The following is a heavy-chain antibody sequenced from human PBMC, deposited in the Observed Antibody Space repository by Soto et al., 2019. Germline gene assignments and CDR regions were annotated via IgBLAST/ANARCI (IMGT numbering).Heavy chain of an antibody. CDR3: AIEPEPDYYGMVV. V-gene: IGHV3-23*01. CDR1: GFTFSTFA. D-gene: IGHD1-1*01. J-gene: IGHJ6*02. Sequence: GGSLRLSCAASGFTFSTFAMSWVRQAPGKGLEWVSVISDGGGRTYYADSVKGRITINPDTSKNQFSLQLNSVTPEDTAVYYCAIEPEPDYYGMVVSGQATTVTVSS. CDR2: ISDGGGRT.